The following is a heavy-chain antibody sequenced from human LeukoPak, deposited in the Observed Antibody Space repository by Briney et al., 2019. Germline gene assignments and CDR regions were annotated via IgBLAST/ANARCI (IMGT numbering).Heavy chain of an antibody. D-gene: IGHD6-19*01. Sequence: ASVKVSCKASGYTFTGYYIHWVRQAPGQGLEWMGWINPNSGGTNYAQKFQGRVTMTRDTSISTAYMELSRLRSDDTAVYYCARDPTVAGTYWFDPWGQGTLVTVSS. J-gene: IGHJ5*02. CDR3: ARDPTVAGTYWFDP. CDR1: GYTFTGYY. CDR2: INPNSGGT. V-gene: IGHV1-2*02.